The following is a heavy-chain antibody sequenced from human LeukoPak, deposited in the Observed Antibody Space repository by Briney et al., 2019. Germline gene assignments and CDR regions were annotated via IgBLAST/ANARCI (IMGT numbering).Heavy chain of an antibody. CDR1: GFTFSDQS. CDR3: AKSASGAAAEGEDAFDI. D-gene: IGHD6-13*01. CDR2: ISGSGGST. V-gene: IGHV3-23*01. J-gene: IGHJ3*02. Sequence: GGSLRLSCAASGFTFSDQSMNWVRQAPGKGLEWVSAISGSGGSTYYADSVKGRFTISRDNSKNTLYLQMNSLRAEDTAVYYCAKSASGAAAEGEDAFDIWGQGTMVTVSS.